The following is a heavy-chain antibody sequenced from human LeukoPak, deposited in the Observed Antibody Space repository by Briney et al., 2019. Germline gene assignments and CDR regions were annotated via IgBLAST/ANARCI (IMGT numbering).Heavy chain of an antibody. J-gene: IGHJ5*02. CDR3: ARGEIPFDWFDP. Sequence: GASVKVSCKAYGYTFTGYYMSWVRQAPGQGLEWMGWINPNSGGTKYAQKFQGRVTMTRDTSISTAYMELSRLRSDDTAMYYCARGEIPFDWFDPWGRGTLVTISS. CDR2: INPNSGGT. CDR1: GYTFTGYY. V-gene: IGHV1-2*02.